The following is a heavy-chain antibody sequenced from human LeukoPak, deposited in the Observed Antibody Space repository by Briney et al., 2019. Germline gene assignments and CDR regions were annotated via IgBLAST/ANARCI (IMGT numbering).Heavy chain of an antibody. V-gene: IGHV3-30*18. Sequence: SXGXXWVRQAPGXGLEWVAVISYDGSNKYYADSVKGRFTISRDNSKNTLYLQMNSLRAEDTAVYYCAKDQTAGIDYWGQGTLVTVSS. J-gene: IGHJ4*02. CDR3: AKDQTAGIDY. D-gene: IGHD1-14*01. CDR2: ISYDGSNK. CDR1: SXG.